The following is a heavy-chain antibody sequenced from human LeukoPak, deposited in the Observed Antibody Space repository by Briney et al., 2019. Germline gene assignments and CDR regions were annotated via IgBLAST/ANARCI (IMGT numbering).Heavy chain of an antibody. CDR1: EFTFSSYS. D-gene: IGHD4-17*01. J-gene: IGHJ4*02. V-gene: IGHV3-48*01. Sequence: GGSLRLSCAASEFTFSSYSMNWVRQAPGKGLEWVSYISSSSSTIYYADSVKGRFTISRDNAKNSLYLQMNSLRAEDTAVYYCARAQTVTTLVLDYFDYWGQGTLVTVSS. CDR2: ISSSSSTI. CDR3: ARAQTVTTLVLDYFDY.